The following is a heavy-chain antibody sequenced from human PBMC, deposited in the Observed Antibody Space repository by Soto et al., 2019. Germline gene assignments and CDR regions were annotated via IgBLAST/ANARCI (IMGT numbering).Heavy chain of an antibody. CDR1: GYSFTSYW. Sequence: GESRKISCKASGYSFTSYWISWVRQMPGNGLEWMGRIDPSDSYTNYSPSFQGHVTISADKSISPAYLQWSSLGVEDTAVYYCAGDRGYDAHDYYYNAMDVWGQGTTVTVYS. J-gene: IGHJ6*02. D-gene: IGHD2-15*01. CDR2: IDPSDSYT. V-gene: IGHV5-10-1*01. CDR3: AGDRGYDAHDYYYNAMDV.